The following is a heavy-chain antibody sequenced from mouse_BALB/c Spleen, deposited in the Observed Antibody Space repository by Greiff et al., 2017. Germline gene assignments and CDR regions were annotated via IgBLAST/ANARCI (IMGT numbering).Heavy chain of an antibody. CDR2: INSNGGST. CDR1: GFTFSSYG. J-gene: IGHJ3*01. D-gene: IGHD2-10*01. CDR3: ASAYYGNLAWFAY. V-gene: IGHV5-6-3*01. Sequence: EVKVEESGGGLVQPGGSLKLSCAASGFTFSSYGMSWVRQTPDKRLELVATINSNGGSTYYPDSVKGRFTISRDNAKNTLYLQMSSLKSEDTAMYYCASAYYGNLAWFAYWGQGTLVTVSA.